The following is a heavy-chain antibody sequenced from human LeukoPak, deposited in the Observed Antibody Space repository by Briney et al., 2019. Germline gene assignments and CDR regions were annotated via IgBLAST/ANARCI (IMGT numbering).Heavy chain of an antibody. J-gene: IGHJ4*02. CDR1: GYTFTSYY. V-gene: IGHV1-46*01. D-gene: IGHD6-19*01. CDR2: INPSGGST. CDR3: AREGGSSGWYSDY. Sequence: ASVKVSCKASGYTFTSYYMHWVRQAPGQGLEWMGIINPSGGSTSYAQKLQGRVTMTTDTSTSTAYMELSSLRSEDTAVYYCAREGGSSGWYSDYWGQGTLVTVSS.